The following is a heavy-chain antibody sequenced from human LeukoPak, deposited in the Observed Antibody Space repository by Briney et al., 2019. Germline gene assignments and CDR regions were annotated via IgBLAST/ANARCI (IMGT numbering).Heavy chain of an antibody. J-gene: IGHJ4*02. V-gene: IGHV3-23*01. CDR2: ISGSGGST. D-gene: IGHD6-19*01. Sequence: GGSLRLSCAASGFTFSSYTMSWVRQAPGKGLEWVSAISGSGGSTYYADSVKGRFTISRDNSKNTLYLQMNSLRAEDTAVYYCAKVTSGWYRGGFDYWGQGTLVTVSS. CDR1: GFTFSSYT. CDR3: AKVTSGWYRGGFDY.